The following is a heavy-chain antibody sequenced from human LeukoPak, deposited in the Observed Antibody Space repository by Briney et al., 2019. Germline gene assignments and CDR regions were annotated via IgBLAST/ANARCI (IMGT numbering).Heavy chain of an antibody. CDR1: RYTFTNHP. V-gene: IGHV1-2*02. CDR2: INPNSGDT. Sequence: SVKVSCKASRYTFTNHPMHWVRQPPGQGLEWMGWINPNSGDTNYVQKFQGRVTMTRDPSISTDYMELSGLRADDTAVYYCARERYTAYGNFDYWGQGTQVTVSS. D-gene: IGHD5-12*01. CDR3: ARERYTAYGNFDY. J-gene: IGHJ4*02.